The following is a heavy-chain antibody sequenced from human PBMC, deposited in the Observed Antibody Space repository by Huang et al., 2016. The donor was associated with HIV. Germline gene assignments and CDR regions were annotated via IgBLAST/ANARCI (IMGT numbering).Heavy chain of an antibody. D-gene: IGHD6-25*01. CDR3: AHSTDASAATFYFDF. Sequence: QITLRESGPALVKPTQTLTLTCPFSGFSLTTTGVGVGWIRQPPGQALEWLAFIYSNGDGRYSPSLSSRLTSTKDTSKKQVVLTMTNMDPVDTATYYCAHSTDASAATFYFDFWGQGTLVAVSS. J-gene: IGHJ4*02. CDR2: IYSNGDG. V-gene: IGHV2-5*01. CDR1: GFSLTTTGVG.